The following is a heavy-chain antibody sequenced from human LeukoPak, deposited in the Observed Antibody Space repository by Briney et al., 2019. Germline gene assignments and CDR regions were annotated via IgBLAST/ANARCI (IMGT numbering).Heavy chain of an antibody. J-gene: IGHJ4*02. CDR2: ISYDVTYK. V-gene: IGHV3-30-3*01. CDR3: ARGGDGYVKGLLGFDY. CDR1: GFTFSNYA. Sequence: GGSLRLSCTASGFTFSNYAVHWVRQAPGRGLEWVAAISYDVTYKFYGDSVQGRFTISRDNSKNTLYLQMNSLRAEDTAVYYCARGGDGYVKGLLGFDYWGQGTLVTVSS. D-gene: IGHD5-24*01.